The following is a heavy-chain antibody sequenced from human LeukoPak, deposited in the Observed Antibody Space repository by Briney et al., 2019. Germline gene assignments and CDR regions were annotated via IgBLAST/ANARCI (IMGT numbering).Heavy chain of an antibody. D-gene: IGHD6-19*01. CDR2: ISGSGGST. CDR3: AKQPRQWLSPFDY. Sequence: GGSLRLSCAASGFTFSSYSMNWVRQAPGKGLEWVSAISGSGGSTYYADSVKGRFTISRDNSNNTLFLQMSSLRAADTAVYYCAKQPRQWLSPFDYWGQGTLVTVSS. CDR1: GFTFSSYS. J-gene: IGHJ4*02. V-gene: IGHV3-23*01.